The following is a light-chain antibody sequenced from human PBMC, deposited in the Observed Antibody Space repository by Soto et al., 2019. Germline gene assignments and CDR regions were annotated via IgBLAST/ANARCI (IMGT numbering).Light chain of an antibody. CDR3: QQYNGYSCYANR. J-gene: IGKJ2*03. CDR2: DAS. Sequence: EIVLAQSPATLYLSPGERATLSCRASQSVSISLAWYQQKPGQAPRLLIDDASNRATGVPARFSGSGSGTDFTLTVSSLEPEDFATYYCQQYNGYSCYANRCGQGTKLEIK. V-gene: IGKV3-11*01. CDR1: QSVSIS.